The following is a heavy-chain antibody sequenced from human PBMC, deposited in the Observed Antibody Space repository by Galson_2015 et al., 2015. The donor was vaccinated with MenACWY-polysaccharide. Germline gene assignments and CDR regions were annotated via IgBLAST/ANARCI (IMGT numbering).Heavy chain of an antibody. CDR1: GFTFSSYW. CDR3: AKYGSGSRTAFEI. D-gene: IGHD3-10*01. Sequence: SLRLSCAASGFTFSSYWMSWVRQAPGKGLEWVANINKDGSEKYYVDSVKGRFTISRDNAKNSLYLQMNSLRAEDTAVYYCAKYGSGSRTAFEIWGQGTMVTVSP. J-gene: IGHJ3*02. CDR2: INKDGSEK. V-gene: IGHV3-7*03.